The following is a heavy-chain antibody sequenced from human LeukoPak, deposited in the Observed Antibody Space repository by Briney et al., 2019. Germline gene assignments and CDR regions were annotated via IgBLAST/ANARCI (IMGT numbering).Heavy chain of an antibody. V-gene: IGHV3-13*01. CDR2: IGTAGDT. CDR1: GFTFSTYD. J-gene: IGHJ6*02. Sequence: GGSLRLSCAASGFTFSTYDMHWVRQATGKGLDWVSAIGTAGDTHYPDSVKGRFTISRDNARNSLYLQMNSLRVGDTAVYYCARRLGYSSRGMDVWGQGTTVTVSS. D-gene: IGHD5-18*01. CDR3: ARRLGYSSRGMDV.